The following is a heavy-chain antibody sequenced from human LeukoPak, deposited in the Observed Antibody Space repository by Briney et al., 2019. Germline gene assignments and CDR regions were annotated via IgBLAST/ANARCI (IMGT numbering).Heavy chain of an antibody. CDR3: ARGGLELPYYYYGMDV. J-gene: IGHJ6*02. V-gene: IGHV3-21*01. D-gene: IGHD1-7*01. CDR2: ISSSSSYI. Sequence: GGSLRLSCAASGFTFSSYSMNWVRQAPGKGLEWVSSISSSSSYIYYADSVKGRFTISRDNAKNSLYLQMNSLRAEDTAVYYCARGGLELPYYYYGMDVWGQGTMVTVSS. CDR1: GFTFSSYS.